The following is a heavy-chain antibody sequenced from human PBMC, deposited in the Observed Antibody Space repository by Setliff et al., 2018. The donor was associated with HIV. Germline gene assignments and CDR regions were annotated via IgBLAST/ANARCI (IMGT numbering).Heavy chain of an antibody. CDR1: GGSISSSSYY. Sequence: SETLSLTCTVSGGSISSSSYYWGWIRQPPGKGLEWIGSIYYSGSTYYNPSLKSRVTISVDTSKNQFSLKLSSVTAADTAVYYCARAIRLLSRGLGSHHAFDIWGQGTMVTVSS. CDR2: IYYSGST. J-gene: IGHJ3*02. D-gene: IGHD3-10*01. V-gene: IGHV4-39*07. CDR3: ARAIRLLSRGLGSHHAFDI.